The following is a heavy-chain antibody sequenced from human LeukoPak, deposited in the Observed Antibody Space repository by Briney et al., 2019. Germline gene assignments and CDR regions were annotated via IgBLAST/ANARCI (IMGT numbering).Heavy chain of an antibody. J-gene: IGHJ6*02. D-gene: IGHD4-11*01. CDR1: GYSFSSYW. CDR2: INSGRSDT. CDR3: ARPPYSNSGGMDV. V-gene: IGHV5-51*01. Sequence: GESLKISCKGSGYSFSSYWIGWVRQMPGKGLEWMGIINSGRSDTRYSPPFQGQVTISADESISTSYLHWTSLKASDTAMYYCARPPYSNSGGMDVWGQGTTVTVSS.